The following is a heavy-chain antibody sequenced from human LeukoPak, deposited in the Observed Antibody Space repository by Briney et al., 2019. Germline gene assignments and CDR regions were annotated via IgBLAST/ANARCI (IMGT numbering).Heavy chain of an antibody. CDR2: ISGSGGST. CDR3: ATRRGGYDVNWFDP. CDR1: GFTFSSYA. Sequence: GRSLRLSCAASGFTFSSYAMSWVRQAPGKGLEWVSAISGSGGSTYYADSVKGRFTISRDNSKNTLYLQMNSLRAEDTAVYYCATRRGGYDVNWFDPWGQGTLVTVSS. V-gene: IGHV3-23*01. J-gene: IGHJ5*02. D-gene: IGHD5-12*01.